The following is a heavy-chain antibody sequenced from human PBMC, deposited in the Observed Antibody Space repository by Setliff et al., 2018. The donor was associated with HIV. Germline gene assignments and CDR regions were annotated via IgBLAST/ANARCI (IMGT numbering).Heavy chain of an antibody. Sequence: SETLSLTCSVSGASITSHNWSWIRQAAGKGLEWIGEINHDRTTNYNPSLKSRVTISVDTSKNQFSLTLNSVTAADTAVYYCARGSRQLTIFGVVFKTNYYFMDVWGKGTAVTVSS. CDR3: ARGSRQLTIFGVVFKTNYYFMDV. D-gene: IGHD3-3*01. J-gene: IGHJ6*03. V-gene: IGHV4-34*01. CDR1: GASITSHN. CDR2: INHDRTT.